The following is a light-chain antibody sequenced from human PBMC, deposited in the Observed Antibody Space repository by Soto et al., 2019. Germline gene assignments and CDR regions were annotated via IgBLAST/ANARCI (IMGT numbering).Light chain of an antibody. Sequence: DIQMTQSPSSLSASVGDRVTITCQASQDISNYLNWYQQKPGKASKLLIYDASNLETGVPSRFSGSGSGTDFTFTISSLQPEHIATYYCQQYDNLFTFGPGTKVDIK. J-gene: IGKJ3*01. CDR2: DAS. CDR1: QDISNY. V-gene: IGKV1-33*01. CDR3: QQYDNLFT.